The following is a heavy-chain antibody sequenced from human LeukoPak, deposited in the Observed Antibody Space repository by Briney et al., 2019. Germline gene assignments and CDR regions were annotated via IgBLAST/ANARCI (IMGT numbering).Heavy chain of an antibody. D-gene: IGHD3-3*01. V-gene: IGHV1-69*05. J-gene: IGHJ5*02. CDR3: ARDGSDYDFWSGSNWFDP. CDR1: GGTFSSYA. Sequence: GASVKVSCKASGGTFSSYAISWVRQAPGQGLEWMGGIIPICGTANYAQKFQGRVTITTDESTSTAYMELSSLRSEDTAVYYCARDGSDYDFWSGSNWFDPWGQGTLVTVSS. CDR2: IIPICGTA.